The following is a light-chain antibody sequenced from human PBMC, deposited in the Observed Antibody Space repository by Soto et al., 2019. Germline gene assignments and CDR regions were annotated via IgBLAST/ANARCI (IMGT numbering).Light chain of an antibody. CDR3: QQRSKWPLT. J-gene: IGKJ4*01. CDR1: QSVSKY. V-gene: IGKV3-11*01. CDR2: DAS. Sequence: EIVLTQSPATLSLSPGERATLSCRAGQSVSKYLAWYQQKPGQAPRLLIYDASDRATGIPARFSGSGSGTDFTLTISSLEPEDFAVYYCQQRSKWPLTVGGGTKVDIK.